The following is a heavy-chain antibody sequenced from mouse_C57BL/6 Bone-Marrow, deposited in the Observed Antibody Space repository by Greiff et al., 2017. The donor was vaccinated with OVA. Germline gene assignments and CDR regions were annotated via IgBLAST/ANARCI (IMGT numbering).Heavy chain of an antibody. J-gene: IGHJ3*01. CDR3: TPLLLRSLAWFAY. D-gene: IGHD1-1*01. V-gene: IGHV14-4*01. CDR2: IDPENGDT. CDR1: GFNIKDDY. Sequence: EVQLQQSGAELVRPGASVKLSCTASGFNIKDDYMHWVQQRPEQGLEWIGWIDPENGDTEYASKFQGKATITADTSSNTAYLQLSSLTSEDTAVYYCTPLLLRSLAWFAYWGQGTLVTVSA.